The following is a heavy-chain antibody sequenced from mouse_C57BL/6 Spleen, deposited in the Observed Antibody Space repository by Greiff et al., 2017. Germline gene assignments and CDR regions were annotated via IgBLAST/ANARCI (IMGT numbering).Heavy chain of an antibody. CDR2: IHPNSGST. CDR3: ARGIYYDYDLDRDYFDY. CDR1: GYTFTSYW. V-gene: IGHV1-64*01. D-gene: IGHD2-4*01. Sequence: QVQLQQPGAELVKPGASVKLSCKASGYTFTSYWMHWVKQRPGQGLEWIGMIHPNSGSTNYNEKFKSKATLTVDKSSSTAYMQLSSLTSEDSAVYYYARGIYYDYDLDRDYFDYWGQGTPVTVSS. J-gene: IGHJ2*01.